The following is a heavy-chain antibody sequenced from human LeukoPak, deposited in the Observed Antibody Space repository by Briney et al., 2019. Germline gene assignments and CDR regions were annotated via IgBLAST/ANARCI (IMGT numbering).Heavy chain of an antibody. CDR1: GGSISSYY. CDR2: IYYSGST. D-gene: IGHD3-22*01. J-gene: IGHJ4*02. CDR3: ARGPPYYYDSSGYLGC. V-gene: IGHV4-59*01. Sequence: SETLSLTCTVSGGSISSYYWSWIRQPPGKGLEWIGYIYYSGSTNYNPSLKSRVTISVDTSKNQFSLKLSSVTAADTAVYYCARGPPYYYDSSGYLGCWGQGTLVTVSS.